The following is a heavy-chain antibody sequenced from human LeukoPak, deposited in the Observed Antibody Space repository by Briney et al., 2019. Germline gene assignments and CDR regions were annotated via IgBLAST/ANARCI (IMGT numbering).Heavy chain of an antibody. V-gene: IGHV4-31*03. D-gene: IGHD5-18*01. CDR1: GGSISYGDYY. CDR2: IYNTGSP. J-gene: IGHJ4*02. CDR3: VRAVNQWIRHNFDY. Sequence: SETLSLTCTVPGGSISYGDYYWSWIRQHPGRGLEWIGYIYNTGSPYYNPSLRSRVTISPDTSKNEFSLSLSAVTAADTAVYYCVRAVNQWIRHNFDYWGQGALVTVSS.